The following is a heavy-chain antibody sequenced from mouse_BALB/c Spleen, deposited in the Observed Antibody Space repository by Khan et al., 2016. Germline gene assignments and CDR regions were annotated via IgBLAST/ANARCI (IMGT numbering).Heavy chain of an antibody. CDR3: ARYRGDWYFDV. J-gene: IGHJ1*01. Sequence: EVQLQESGPSLVKPSQTLSLTCSVTGDSITSGYWNWIRKFPGNKLDYMGYISHSGGAYYNQSLKSRISITREPSNNQYYLQLNSVTTEDTATYYCARYRGDWYFDVWGAGTTVTVSS. V-gene: IGHV3-8*02. CDR1: GDSITSGY. CDR2: ISHSGGA.